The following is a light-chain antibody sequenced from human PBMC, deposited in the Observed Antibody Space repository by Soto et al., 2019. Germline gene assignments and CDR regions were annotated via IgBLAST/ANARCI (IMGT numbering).Light chain of an antibody. Sequence: QSVLTQPAAVSGSPGQSITISCSGTSNDIGGHNFVSWYQHHPGKAPKLLIYEVSYRASGVSNRFTGSKSANTASLTISGLQAEDEADYYCSSYTSSSTPYVFGTGTKVTVL. CDR3: SSYTSSSTPYV. CDR2: EVS. CDR1: SNDIGGHNF. J-gene: IGLJ1*01. V-gene: IGLV2-14*01.